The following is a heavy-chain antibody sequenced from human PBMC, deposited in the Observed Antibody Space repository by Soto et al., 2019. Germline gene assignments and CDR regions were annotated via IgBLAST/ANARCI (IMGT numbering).Heavy chain of an antibody. CDR3: ARVDYYDSSGYYYVHYYYYGMDV. V-gene: IGHV4-34*01. Sequence: ETQSLTCAVYGGSFSGYYWSWIRQPPGKGLEWIGEINHSGSTNYNPSLKSRVTISVDTSKNQFSLKLSSVTAADTAVYYCARVDYYDSSGYYYVHYYYYGMDVWGQGTTVTVSS. D-gene: IGHD3-22*01. CDR2: INHSGST. J-gene: IGHJ6*02. CDR1: GGSFSGYY.